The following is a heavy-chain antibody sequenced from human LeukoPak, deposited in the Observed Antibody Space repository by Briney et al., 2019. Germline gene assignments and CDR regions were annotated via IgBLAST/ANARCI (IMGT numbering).Heavy chain of an antibody. CDR3: ATLGYCGGDXXVWFXP. Sequence: ASVKVSCKASGGTFSSYTISWVRQAPGQGLEWMGRIIPILGIANYAQKFQGRVTITADKSTSTAYMELNSLRSEDTAVYYWATLGYCGGDXXVWFXPWGQGTLVTVXX. CDR2: IIPILGIA. CDR1: GGTFSSYT. V-gene: IGHV1-69*02. J-gene: IGHJ5*02. D-gene: IGHD2-21*01.